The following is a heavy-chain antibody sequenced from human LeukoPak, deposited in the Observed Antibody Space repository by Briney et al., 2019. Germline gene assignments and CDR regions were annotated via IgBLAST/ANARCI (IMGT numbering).Heavy chain of an antibody. D-gene: IGHD4-17*01. J-gene: IGHJ4*02. CDR2: ISSSSTI. Sequence: GGSLRLSCAASGFTFSSYSMNWVRQAPGKGLEWVSYISSSSTIYYADSVKGRFTISRDNAKNSLYLQMNSLRAEDTAVYYCARDDYGGIDYWGQGTLVTVSS. CDR3: ARDDYGGIDY. V-gene: IGHV3-48*01. CDR1: GFTFSSYS.